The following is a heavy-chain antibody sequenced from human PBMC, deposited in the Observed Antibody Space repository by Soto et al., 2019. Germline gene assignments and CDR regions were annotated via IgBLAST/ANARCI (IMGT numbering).Heavy chain of an antibody. V-gene: IGHV4-4*03. CDR2: LMLRGST. J-gene: IGHJ4*02. CDR3: AMDDTRRTY. Sequence: PETLSLTCAVSGGSISTSNSWCCVRQPPGKGLEWFSALMLRGSTNYNPSLKSRVTISVDKSKNQYALKLCSVTAADTAVYYFAMDDTRRTYWGQGTLVTVSS. D-gene: IGHD3-22*01. CDR1: GGSISTSNS.